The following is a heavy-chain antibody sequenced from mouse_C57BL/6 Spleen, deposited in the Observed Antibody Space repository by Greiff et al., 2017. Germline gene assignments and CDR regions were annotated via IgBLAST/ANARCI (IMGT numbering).Heavy chain of an antibody. V-gene: IGHV1-55*01. CDR1: GYTFTSYW. Sequence: QVQLQQPGAELVKPGASVKMSCKASGYTFTSYWITWVKQRPGQGLEWIGDIYPGSGSTNYNEKFKSKATLTVNKSSSTAYMELRSLTSEDSAVYYCARGRQLRLPWFAYWGQGTLVTVSA. D-gene: IGHD3-2*02. CDR2: IYPGSGST. CDR3: ARGRQLRLPWFAY. J-gene: IGHJ3*01.